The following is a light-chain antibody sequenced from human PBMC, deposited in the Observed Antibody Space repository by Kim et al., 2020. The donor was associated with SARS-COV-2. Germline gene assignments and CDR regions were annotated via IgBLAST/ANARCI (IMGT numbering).Light chain of an antibody. CDR3: CSYAGSYSGV. Sequence: GQSVTISCSGTSSDGGGYNYVSWYQQHPGKAHKLMIYDGSKRPAGAPDRFSGSKAGNTASVTISGLQAEDEADYYCCSYAGSYSGVFGGGTQLTVL. CDR1: SSDGGGYNY. CDR2: DGS. V-gene: IGLV2-11*01. J-gene: IGLJ3*02.